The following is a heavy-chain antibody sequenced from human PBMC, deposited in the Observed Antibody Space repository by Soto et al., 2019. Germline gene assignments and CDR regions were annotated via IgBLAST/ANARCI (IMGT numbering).Heavy chain of an antibody. J-gene: IGHJ4*02. CDR1: GFTFSSYA. CDR2: ISYDGSNK. D-gene: IGHD6-19*01. V-gene: IGHV3-30-3*01. CDR3: ARESTYGNSGWYDFDY. Sequence: GGSLRLSCAASGFTFSSYAMHWVRQAPGKGLEWVAVISYDGSNKYYADSVKGRFTISRDNSKNTLYLQMNSLRAEDTAVYYCARESTYGNSGWYDFDYWGQGTLVTVSS.